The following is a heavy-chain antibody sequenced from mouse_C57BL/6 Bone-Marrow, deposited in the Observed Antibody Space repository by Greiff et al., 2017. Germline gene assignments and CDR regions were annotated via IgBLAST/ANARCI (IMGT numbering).Heavy chain of an antibody. CDR2: INPGSGGT. CDR3: ARADLLFFAY. CDR1: GYAFTNYL. V-gene: IGHV1-54*01. J-gene: IGHJ3*01. D-gene: IGHD2-1*01. Sequence: VQLQQSGAELVRPGTSVKVSCKASGYAFTNYLIEWVKQRPGQGLEWIGVINPGSGGTNYNEKFKGKATLTADKSSSTAYMQLSSLTSEDSAVYFCARADLLFFAYWGQGTLVTVSA.